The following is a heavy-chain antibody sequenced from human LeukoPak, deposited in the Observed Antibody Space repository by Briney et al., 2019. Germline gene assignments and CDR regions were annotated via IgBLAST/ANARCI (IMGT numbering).Heavy chain of an antibody. CDR3: ARRNKVGTINYFDY. Sequence: ASVKVSCKASGYTFTGYYIHWVRQAPGQGLEWMGRINPNNGDTQYTQKFQDRVTMTRDTSISTAYMELSRLRSDDTAVYYCARRNKVGTINYFDYWGQGTLVTVSS. J-gene: IGHJ4*02. D-gene: IGHD5-12*01. V-gene: IGHV1-2*06. CDR1: GYTFTGYY. CDR2: INPNNGDT.